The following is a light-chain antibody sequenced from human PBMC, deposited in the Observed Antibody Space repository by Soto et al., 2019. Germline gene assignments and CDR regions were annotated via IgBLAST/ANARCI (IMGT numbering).Light chain of an antibody. V-gene: IGKV1-5*01. J-gene: IGKJ1*01. CDR1: QTISSW. CDR2: DAS. Sequence: QMTHSPSTMSASVGDIATSTFRSSQTISSWLAWYQQKPGKAPKLLIFDASSLESGVPSRFSGSGSVTELTLTFSSLQPDDFATCSCQPYNRYSTFAEGTKVDIK. CDR3: QPYNRYST.